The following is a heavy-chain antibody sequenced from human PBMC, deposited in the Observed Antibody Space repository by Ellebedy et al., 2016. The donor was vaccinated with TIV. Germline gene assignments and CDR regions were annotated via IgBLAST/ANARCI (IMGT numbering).Heavy chain of an antibody. D-gene: IGHD3-16*01. V-gene: IGHV3-66*01. CDR3: ATETYNDVDLDVWGIFET. J-gene: IGHJ3*02. CDR1: ELTVSSTY. Sequence: GESLKISCAASELTVSSTYMSWVRQAPGKGLEWVSVIFIDGTTYYADSVRGRFTISRDTSKNNLYIQMDSLRAEDTALYYCATETYNDVDLDVWGIFETWGQGTMVTVSS. CDR2: IFIDGTT.